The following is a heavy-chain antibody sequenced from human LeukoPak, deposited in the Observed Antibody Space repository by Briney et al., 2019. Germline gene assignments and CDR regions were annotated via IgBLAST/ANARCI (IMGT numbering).Heavy chain of an antibody. J-gene: IGHJ5*02. V-gene: IGHV4-34*01. CDR3: ARHTGGARYYDILTGYPNWFDP. D-gene: IGHD3-9*01. CDR2: INHSGST. CDR1: GGSFSGYY. Sequence: SETLSLTCAVYGGSFSGYYWSWIRQPPGKGLEWIGEINHSGSTNYNPSLKSRVTISVDTSKNQFSLKLSSVTAADTAVYYCARHTGGARYYDILTGYPNWFDPWGQGTLVTVSS.